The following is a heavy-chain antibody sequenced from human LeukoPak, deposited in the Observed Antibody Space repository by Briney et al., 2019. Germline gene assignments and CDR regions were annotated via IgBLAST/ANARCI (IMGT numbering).Heavy chain of an antibody. CDR3: ARQGLSDAFDI. J-gene: IGHJ3*02. CDR2: IHASGST. Sequence: SETLSLTCTVSGASISTYYWSWIRQPAGKGLEWIGRIHASGSTNYNPSLKSRVTMSVDTSKNQFSLKLSSVTAADSAVFYCARQGLSDAFDIWGQGTMVTVSP. CDR1: GASISTYY. V-gene: IGHV4-4*07. D-gene: IGHD2/OR15-2a*01.